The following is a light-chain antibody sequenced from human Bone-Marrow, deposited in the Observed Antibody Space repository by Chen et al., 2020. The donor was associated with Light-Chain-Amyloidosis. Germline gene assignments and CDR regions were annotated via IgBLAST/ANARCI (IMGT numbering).Light chain of an antibody. J-gene: IGKJ3*01. V-gene: IGKV1-39*01. CDR2: STS. Sequence: DIQMTQTPSSLSASVGDRVTITCRASQTISIYVNWYQQKPGIAPKHLIFSTSTLQSGVPSRYSGSGSGTDFTITINSLQPEDFATDYCQQSYTTPCTFGPGT. CDR1: QTISIY. CDR3: QQSYTTPCT.